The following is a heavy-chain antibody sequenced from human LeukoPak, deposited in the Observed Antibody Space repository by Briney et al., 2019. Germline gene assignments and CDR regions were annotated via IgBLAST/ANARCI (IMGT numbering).Heavy chain of an antibody. J-gene: IGHJ5*02. V-gene: IGHV3-48*01. CDR3: ASVPFWSGTSEFDP. Sequence: GGTLRLSCAASGFTFSSYSMNWVRQAPGMGLEGVSYISSSSSTIYHADSVKGRFTISRDNAKNSLYLQMNSLRAEDTAVYYCASVPFWSGTSEFDPWGQGTLVTVSS. D-gene: IGHD3-3*01. CDR1: GFTFSSYS. CDR2: ISSSSSTI.